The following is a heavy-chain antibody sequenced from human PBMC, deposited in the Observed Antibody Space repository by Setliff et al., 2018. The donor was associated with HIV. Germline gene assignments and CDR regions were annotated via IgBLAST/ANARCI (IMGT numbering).Heavy chain of an antibody. D-gene: IGHD2-2*01. CDR2: IYPGDFET. CDR3: ARRHRIGSTNGLFDT. Sequence: ASVKISCKASGYTFMNYWIGWVRQVPGKGLEWVGIIYPGDFETRYGPSFRGQVTISVQKSLNTAYLQWTVLKASDTAMYYCARRHRIGSTNGLFDTWGQGTLVTVSS. J-gene: IGHJ5*02. V-gene: IGHV5-51*01. CDR1: GYTFMNYW.